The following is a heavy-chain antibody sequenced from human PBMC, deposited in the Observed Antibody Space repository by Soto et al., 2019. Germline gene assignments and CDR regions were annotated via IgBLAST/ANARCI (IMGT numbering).Heavy chain of an antibody. V-gene: IGHV4-38-2*01. Sequence: SETLSLTCGVSGFSIQTSYFWRWIRHPPGKGLVWIGLISYSGREIYHPSFASRATISLDTTNNAFSLTLKSVTAADTAVYYCARGRSFRLVGVSLDSWGQGTLVTVSS. CDR3: ARGRSFRLVGVSLDS. CDR2: ISYSGRE. CDR1: GFSIQTSYF. J-gene: IGHJ4*02. D-gene: IGHD3-16*02.